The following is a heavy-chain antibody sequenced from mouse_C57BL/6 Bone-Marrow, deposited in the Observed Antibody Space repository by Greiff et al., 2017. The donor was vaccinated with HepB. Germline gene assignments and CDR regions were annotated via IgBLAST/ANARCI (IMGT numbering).Heavy chain of an antibody. CDR3: ARERGYYYGSS. J-gene: IGHJ3*01. D-gene: IGHD1-1*01. Sequence: EVQLVESGPGLVKPSQSLSLTCSVTGYSITSGYYWNWIRQFPGNKLEWMGYISYDGSNNYNPSLKNRISITRDTSKNQFFLKLNSVTTEDTATYYCARERGYYYGSSWGQGTLVTVSA. CDR1: GYSITSGYY. V-gene: IGHV3-6*01. CDR2: ISYDGSN.